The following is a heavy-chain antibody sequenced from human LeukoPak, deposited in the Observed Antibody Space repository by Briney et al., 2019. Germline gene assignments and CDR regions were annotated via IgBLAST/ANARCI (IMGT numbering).Heavy chain of an antibody. V-gene: IGHV1-2*04. D-gene: IGHD3-22*01. CDR1: GYTFTGYY. CDR2: INPNSGGT. CDR3: ARGWDSSGQIPFFY. Sequence: ASVKVSCKASGYTFTGYYMHWVRQAPGQGLEWMGWINPNSGGTNYAQKFQGWVTMTRDTSISTAYMELSRLRSDDTAVYYCARGWDSSGQIPFFYWGQGTLVTVSS. J-gene: IGHJ4*02.